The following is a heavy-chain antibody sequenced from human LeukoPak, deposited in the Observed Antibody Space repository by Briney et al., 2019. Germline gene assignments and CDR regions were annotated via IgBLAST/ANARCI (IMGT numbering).Heavy chain of an antibody. CDR2: ISGSATTT. J-gene: IGHJ4*02. V-gene: IGHV3-23*01. CDR3: AKMGVWGSYRVDY. D-gene: IGHD3-16*02. CDR1: GFTFNSYA. Sequence: PGGSLRLSCAASGFTFNSYAMSWVRQAPGKGLEWVSSISGSATTTYYADSVKGRFIMSRDNSKNTVYLRVNSLRVEDTAVYYCAKMGVWGSYRVDYWGQGTLVTVS.